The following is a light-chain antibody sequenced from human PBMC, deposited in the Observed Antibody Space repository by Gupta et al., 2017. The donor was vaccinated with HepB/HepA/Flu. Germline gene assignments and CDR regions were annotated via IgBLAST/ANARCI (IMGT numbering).Light chain of an antibody. V-gene: IGLV7-43*01. J-gene: IGLJ2*01. CDR1: TGAINSAFY. CDR2: GTN. CDR3: LPYDGGDRWI. Sequence: QTVVTQEPSLTESPGGPVTLTCASRTGAINSAFYLNWYPQRPGQALRALIYGTNNKYSGTPARFSGSVLGGKAALTLSGVPTEDEADYYCLPYDGGDRWIFGGGTKLTVL.